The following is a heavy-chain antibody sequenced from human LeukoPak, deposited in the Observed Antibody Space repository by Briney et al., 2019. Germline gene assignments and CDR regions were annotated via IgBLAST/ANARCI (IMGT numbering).Heavy chain of an antibody. Sequence: SETLSLTCTVSGGSINGYYWSWIRQPPGRGLEWIGYIYYNGNTDYNPSLQSRVSISVDMSKNQFSLKLSSVTAADTAVYYCARHTIFGVVIYHWGQGTLVTVSS. CDR3: ARHTIFGVVIYH. D-gene: IGHD3-3*01. CDR1: GGSINGYY. CDR2: IYYNGNT. J-gene: IGHJ5*02. V-gene: IGHV4-59*08.